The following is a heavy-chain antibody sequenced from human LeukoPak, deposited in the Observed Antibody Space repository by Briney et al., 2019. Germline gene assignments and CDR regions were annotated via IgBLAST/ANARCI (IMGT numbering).Heavy chain of an antibody. Sequence: GRSLRLSCVASGFTFDDYAMHWVRHAPGKGLEWVSGISWNSGRIGYADSVKGRFTISRDNAKNSLYLQMNSLRAEDMALYYCAKDMCSSGCNFDYWGQGTLVTVSS. CDR3: AKDMCSSGCNFDY. V-gene: IGHV3-9*03. CDR2: ISWNSGRI. CDR1: GFTFDDYA. D-gene: IGHD6-19*01. J-gene: IGHJ4*02.